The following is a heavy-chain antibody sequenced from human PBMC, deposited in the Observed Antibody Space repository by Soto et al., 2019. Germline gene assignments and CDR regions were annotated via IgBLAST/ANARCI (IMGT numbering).Heavy chain of an antibody. Sequence: PSETLSLTCTVSGGSVSGGSYYWSWIRQPPGKGLEWTGYIYYSGSTNYNPSLKSRVTISVDTSKNQFSLKLSSVTAADTAVYYCARSPYGIDAFDIWGQGTMVTVS. J-gene: IGHJ3*02. D-gene: IGHD2-8*01. CDR1: GGSVSGGSYY. CDR3: ARSPYGIDAFDI. CDR2: IYYSGST. V-gene: IGHV4-61*01.